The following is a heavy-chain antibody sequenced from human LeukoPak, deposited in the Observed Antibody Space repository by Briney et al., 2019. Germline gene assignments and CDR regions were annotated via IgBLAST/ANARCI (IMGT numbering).Heavy chain of an antibody. CDR2: ISAHNGET. CDR1: GYTFNTYG. D-gene: IGHD3-10*01. CDR3: ARAGWLYGSGTYCDS. J-gene: IGHJ5*01. V-gene: IGHV1-18*01. Sequence: ASVKVSFKSFGYTFNTYGINWVRQAPGQGLEWMGWISAHNGETNYAETLQDRVTMTTDTSTNTAYLELRSLRFDDTALYFCARAGWLYGSGTYCDSWGQGTLVTVSS.